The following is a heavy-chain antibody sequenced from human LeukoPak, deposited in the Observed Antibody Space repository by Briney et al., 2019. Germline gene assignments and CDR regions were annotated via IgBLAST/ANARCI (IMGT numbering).Heavy chain of an antibody. D-gene: IGHD2-2*01. J-gene: IGHJ5*02. V-gene: IGHV3-30*01. CDR1: GFSFSSYA. CDR3: ARDLGCSSSSCTTNWLDP. CDR2: ISDDGSDK. Sequence: GGSLRLSCAASGFSFSSYAMHWVRQAPGKGLEWVAVISDDGSDKFYADYVRGRFTIPRDNSKNTLYLQMNSLRVEDTAVYYCARDLGCSSSSCTTNWLDPWGQGTLVTVSS.